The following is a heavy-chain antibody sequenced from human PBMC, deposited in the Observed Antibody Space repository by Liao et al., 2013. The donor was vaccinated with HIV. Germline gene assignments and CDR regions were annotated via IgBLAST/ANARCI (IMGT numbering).Heavy chain of an antibody. D-gene: IGHD3-22*01. V-gene: IGHV4-61*02. Sequence: QVQLQESGPGLVKPSQTLSLTCTVSGGSISSGSYYWSWIRQPAGKGLEWIGRIYTSGSTNYNPSLKSRVTISVDTSKNQFSLKLSSVTAADTAVYYCARYSSGYYSNFDYWGQGTLVTVSS. J-gene: IGHJ4*02. CDR1: GGSISSGSYY. CDR3: ARYSSGYYSNFDY. CDR2: IYTSGST.